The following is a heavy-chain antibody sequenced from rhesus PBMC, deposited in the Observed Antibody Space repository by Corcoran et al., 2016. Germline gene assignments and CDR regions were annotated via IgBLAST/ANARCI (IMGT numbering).Heavy chain of an antibody. J-gene: IGHJ5-1*01. D-gene: IGHD2-21*01. Sequence: QLQLQESGPGLVKPSETLSLTCAVSGGSISSSYWSWIRQAPGKGLEWFGYIGGSSGSTHYTPSLKCRVTRSVDTSQNQLSLKLSSVTAADTALYYCTRRHCTGSGCYSWRFDVWGPGVLVTVSS. CDR1: GGSISSSY. CDR2: IGGSSGST. CDR3: TRRHCTGSGCYSWRFDV. V-gene: IGHV4-169*01.